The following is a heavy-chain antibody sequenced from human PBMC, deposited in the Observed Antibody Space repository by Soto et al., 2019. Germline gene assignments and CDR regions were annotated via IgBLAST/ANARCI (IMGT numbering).Heavy chain of an antibody. Sequence: SETLSLTCAVSGGSISSGGYSWSWIRQPPGKGLEWIGYIFYSGSTHYNPSLKSRVTISVDTSNNQFSLKLNSMTAADTAVYYCARHNYGSGSTYFDYWGQGTLVTVSS. D-gene: IGHD3-10*01. V-gene: IGHV4-30-2*05. CDR1: GGSISSGGYS. CDR3: ARHNYGSGSTYFDY. J-gene: IGHJ4*02. CDR2: IFYSGST.